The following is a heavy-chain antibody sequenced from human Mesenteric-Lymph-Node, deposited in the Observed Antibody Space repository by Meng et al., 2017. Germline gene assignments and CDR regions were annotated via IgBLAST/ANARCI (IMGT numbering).Heavy chain of an antibody. Sequence: GESLKISCEVSGFIFSSYDMNWARQVPGKGLEWVSYISSTNSRTEYADSVRGRFTISRDNAKNLLYLQMNSLRAEDTAIYYCARDPHEGSRFDYWGQGVLVTVSS. CDR3: ARDPHEGSRFDY. CDR1: GFIFSSYD. J-gene: IGHJ4*02. D-gene: IGHD1-26*01. V-gene: IGHV3-48*01. CDR2: ISSTNSRT.